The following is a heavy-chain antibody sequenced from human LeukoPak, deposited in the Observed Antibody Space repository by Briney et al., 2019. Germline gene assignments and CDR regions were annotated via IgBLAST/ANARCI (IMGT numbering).Heavy chain of an antibody. Sequence: GGSLRLSCAASGFTFSSYAMSWVRQAPGKGLEWVSAISGSGGSTYYADSVKGRFTISRDNSKNTLYLQMNSLRAEDTAVYYCAKQSSGWRTSGVGYWGQGTLVTVSS. CDR2: ISGSGGST. D-gene: IGHD6-19*01. J-gene: IGHJ4*02. V-gene: IGHV3-23*01. CDR3: AKQSSGWRTSGVGY. CDR1: GFTFSSYA.